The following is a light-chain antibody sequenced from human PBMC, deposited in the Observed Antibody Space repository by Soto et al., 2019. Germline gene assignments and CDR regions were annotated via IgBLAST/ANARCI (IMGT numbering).Light chain of an antibody. CDR3: QQYYSYPRT. CDR1: QSISSW. CDR2: DAS. Sequence: DIQMTQSPSTLSASVGDRVTITCRASQSISSWLAWYQQKPGKAPKLLIYDASSLESGVPSRFSGSGSGTKFTLTISSLQPDDFATYYCQQYYSYPRTFGQGTKVDIK. V-gene: IGKV1-5*01. J-gene: IGKJ1*01.